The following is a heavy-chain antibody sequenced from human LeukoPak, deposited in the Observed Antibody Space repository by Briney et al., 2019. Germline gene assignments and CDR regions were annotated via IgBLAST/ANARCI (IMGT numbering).Heavy chain of an antibody. Sequence: SETLSFTCTVSGGSISSYYWSWIRQPAGKGLEWIGRIYTSGSTNYNPSLKSRVTMSVDTSKNQFSLKLSSVTAADTAVYYCARDLLDYYDSSGYPDWGQGTLVTVSS. CDR3: ARDLLDYYDSSGYPD. D-gene: IGHD3-22*01. J-gene: IGHJ4*02. CDR1: GGSISSYY. CDR2: IYTSGST. V-gene: IGHV4-4*07.